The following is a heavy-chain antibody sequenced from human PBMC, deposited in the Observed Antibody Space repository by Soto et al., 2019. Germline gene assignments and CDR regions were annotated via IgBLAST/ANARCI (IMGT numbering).Heavy chain of an antibody. Sequence: PGGSLRLSCAASGFTFKAYSMNWFRQAPGKGLEWVSSITDRSAYIFYAHSVRGRFTVSRDDAKNSLYLQMNSLRAEDTAFYYCAKDTGPNWGQGTLVTVSS. J-gene: IGHJ4*02. CDR1: GFTFKAYS. CDR3: AKDTGPN. CDR2: ITDRSAYI. V-gene: IGHV3-21*04.